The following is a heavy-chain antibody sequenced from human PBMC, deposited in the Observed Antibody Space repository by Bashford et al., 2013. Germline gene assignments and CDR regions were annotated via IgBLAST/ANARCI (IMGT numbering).Heavy chain of an antibody. CDR2: ISSSGESK. CDR1: RFIFRDCG. CDR3: AKAQQARTLVLYAKNSFDS. D-gene: IGHD2-8*01. J-gene: IGHJ4*02. Sequence: GSLRLSCAASRFIFRDCGMSWVRQTPGKGLEWVSSISSSGESKWYADSVKGRFIISRDNSKDTLFLQMNSVTAEDTAIYYCAKAQQARTLVLYAKNSFDSWGQGTLVTVSS. V-gene: IGHV3-23*01.